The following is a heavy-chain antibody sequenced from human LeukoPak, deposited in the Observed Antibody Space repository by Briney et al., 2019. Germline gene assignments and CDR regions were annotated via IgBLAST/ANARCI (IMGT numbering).Heavy chain of an antibody. CDR2: ISGHNDDT. J-gene: IGHJ6*03. V-gene: IGHV1-18*01. CDR3: ARAGYCSCGSCYPYYYYYYMDV. CDR1: GYTFTSYA. D-gene: IGHD2-15*01. Sequence: ASVKVSCKASGYTFTSYAISWVRQAPGQGLEWMGWISGHNDDTNYAQRLQGRVTMTTDTSTSTAYMELRSLRSDDTAVYYCARAGYCSCGSCYPYYYYYYMDVWGKGTTVTVSS.